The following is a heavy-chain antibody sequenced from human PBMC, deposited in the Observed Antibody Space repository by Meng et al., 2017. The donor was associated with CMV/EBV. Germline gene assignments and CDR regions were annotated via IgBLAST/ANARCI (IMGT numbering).Heavy chain of an antibody. CDR1: GFTVSSNY. CDR2: INHSGST. CDR3: ARGITTLGWFDP. V-gene: IGHV4-34*01. D-gene: IGHD3-10*02. Sequence: ESLKISCAASGFTVSSNYMSWVRQPPGKGLEWIGEINHSGSTNYNPSLKSRVTISVDTSKNQFSLKLSSVTAADTAVYYCARGITTLGWFDPWGQGTLVTVSS. J-gene: IGHJ5*02.